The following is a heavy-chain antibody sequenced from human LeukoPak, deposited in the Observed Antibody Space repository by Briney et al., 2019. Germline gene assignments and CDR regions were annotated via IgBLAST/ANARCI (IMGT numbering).Heavy chain of an antibody. CDR1: GGSISSSSYY. V-gene: IGHV4-39*01. Sequence: SETLSLTCTVSGGSISSSSYYWGWIRQPPGKGLEWIGSIYYSGSTYYNPSLKSRVTISVDTSKNQFSLKLSSVTAADTAVYYCASRPDSSGYYYHFDYWGQGTLVTVSS. D-gene: IGHD3-22*01. CDR3: ASRPDSSGYYYHFDY. CDR2: IYYSGST. J-gene: IGHJ4*02.